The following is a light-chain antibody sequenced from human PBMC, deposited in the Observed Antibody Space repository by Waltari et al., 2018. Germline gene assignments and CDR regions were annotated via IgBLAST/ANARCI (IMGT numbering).Light chain of an antibody. CDR1: RLGDNN. V-gene: IGLV3-1*01. CDR3: QAWVSNTYV. Sequence: SYELPQPPSVSVSPGETANIPCPGDRLGDNNFSWYQQKPRQSPVLRISQDRTRPPGIPERVSSSNAGNTATLTISETQAMDEADYYCQAWVSNTYVFGAGTTVTVL. J-gene: IGLJ1*01. CDR2: QDR.